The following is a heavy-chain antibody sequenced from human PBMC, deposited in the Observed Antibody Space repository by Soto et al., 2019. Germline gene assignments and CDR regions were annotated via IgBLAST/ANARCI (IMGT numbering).Heavy chain of an antibody. CDR1: GFTFSSYG. CDR3: AKGGVGSTSNAFDI. CDR2: ISYDGSNK. V-gene: IGHV3-30*18. D-gene: IGHD1-26*01. Sequence: SGGGVVQPGRSLRLSCAASGFTFSSYGMHWVRQAPGKGLEWVAVISYDGSNKYYADSVKGRFTISRDNSKNTLYLQMNSLRAEDTAVYYCAKGGVGSTSNAFDIWGQGTMVTVSS. J-gene: IGHJ3*02.